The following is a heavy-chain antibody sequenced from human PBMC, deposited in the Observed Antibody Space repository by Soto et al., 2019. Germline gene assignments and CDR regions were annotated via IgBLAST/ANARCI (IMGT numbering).Heavy chain of an antibody. J-gene: IGHJ6*02. CDR2: IYPGDSDT. CDR1: GYSFTSYW. Sequence: GEPLKISCKGSGYSFTSYWIGWVRQMPGKGLECMGIIYPGDSDTRYSPSFQGQVTISADKSISTAYLQWSSLKASDTAMYYCARHALDYYDSSGYIKYYYYYGMDVWGQGTTVTVSS. CDR3: ARHALDYYDSSGYIKYYYYYGMDV. D-gene: IGHD3-22*01. V-gene: IGHV5-51*01.